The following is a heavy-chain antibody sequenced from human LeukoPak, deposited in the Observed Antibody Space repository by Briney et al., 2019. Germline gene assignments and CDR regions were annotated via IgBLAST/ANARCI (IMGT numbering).Heavy chain of an antibody. CDR1: GFSFSNYA. CDR2: ISDSGGST. V-gene: IGHV3-23*01. D-gene: IGHD6-13*01. Sequence: GGSLRLSCAASGFSFSNYAMNWVRQAPGKGLEWVSAISDSGGSTYYADSVKGRFTISRDNSKNTLYLQMNSLRAEDTAVYYCAKDSRGDSSSWYYWGQGTLVTVSS. J-gene: IGHJ4*02. CDR3: AKDSRGDSSSWYY.